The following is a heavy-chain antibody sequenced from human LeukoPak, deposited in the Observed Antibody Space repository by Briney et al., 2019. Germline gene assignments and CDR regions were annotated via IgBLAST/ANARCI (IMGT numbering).Heavy chain of an antibody. CDR3: AKAGPYSGSYHGDAFDI. V-gene: IGHV3-23*01. CDR1: GFTFSTYA. D-gene: IGHD1-26*01. J-gene: IGHJ3*02. CDR2: ISVSGAST. Sequence: PGGSLRLSCAASGFTFSTYAMSWVRQAPGKGLEWVSGISVSGASTFYADSVKGRFTISRDNSKNTLYLQMNRLRAEDTAVYYCAKAGPYSGSYHGDAFDIWGQGTMVTVSS.